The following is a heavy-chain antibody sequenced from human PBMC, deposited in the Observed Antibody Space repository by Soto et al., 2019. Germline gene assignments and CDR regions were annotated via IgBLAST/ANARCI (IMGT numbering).Heavy chain of an antibody. CDR3: ARKTFYDFWSGPKDGMDV. Sequence: PSETLSLTCSVSGGSVSSGSYHWSWIRQPPGKGLEWIGYIYYTGSTKYNPSLRSRVTISVDTSKNQFSLNLGSVTAADTAVYYCARKTFYDFWSGPKDGMDVWGQGTTVTSP. V-gene: IGHV4-61*01. D-gene: IGHD3-3*01. CDR2: IYYTGST. J-gene: IGHJ6*02. CDR1: GGSVSSGSYH.